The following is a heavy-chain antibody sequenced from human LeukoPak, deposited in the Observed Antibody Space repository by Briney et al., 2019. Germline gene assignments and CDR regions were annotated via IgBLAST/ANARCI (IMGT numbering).Heavy chain of an antibody. Sequence: PGGSLRLSCATSGFPLSSYSMTWVRQAPGKGREWISYISSGSTTIYYADSVKGRFTISRDNAKNSLYLQMNSLRDEDTAVYYCARDVEQWLVRVYYFDYWGQGTLVTVSS. CDR1: GFPLSSYS. J-gene: IGHJ4*02. CDR2: ISSGSTTI. CDR3: ARDVEQWLVRVYYFDY. V-gene: IGHV3-48*02. D-gene: IGHD6-19*01.